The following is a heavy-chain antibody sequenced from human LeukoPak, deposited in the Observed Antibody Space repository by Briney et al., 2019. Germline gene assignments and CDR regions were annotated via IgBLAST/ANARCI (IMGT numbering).Heavy chain of an antibody. J-gene: IGHJ4*02. D-gene: IGHD2-21*01. CDR3: AREQSYSEEIVVVNPPFDY. CDR2: VSSSGTYI. CDR1: GFTFSSYG. Sequence: GGSLRLSCAASGFTFSSYGMNWVRQAPGKGLEWVSSVSSSGTYIYFADSVKGRFTISRDNAKNSLYLQMNSLRAEDTALYYCAREQSYSEEIVVVNPPFDYWGQGTLVTVSS. V-gene: IGHV3-21*01.